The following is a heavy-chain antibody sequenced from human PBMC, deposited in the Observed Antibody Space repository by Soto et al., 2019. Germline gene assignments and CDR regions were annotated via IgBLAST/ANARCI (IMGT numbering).Heavy chain of an antibody. CDR3: ARGLGLYYFDY. V-gene: IGHV1-3*01. D-gene: IGHD1-26*01. Sequence: QVQLVQSGAEVKKPGASVKVSCKASGYTFTSYAMHWVRQAPGQGLEWMGWINAGNGNTKYSQRFQGRVTITRDTSASTAYMALSSLRSEDTAVYYCARGLGLYYFDYWGQGTLVTVSS. J-gene: IGHJ4*02. CDR1: GYTFTSYA. CDR2: INAGNGNT.